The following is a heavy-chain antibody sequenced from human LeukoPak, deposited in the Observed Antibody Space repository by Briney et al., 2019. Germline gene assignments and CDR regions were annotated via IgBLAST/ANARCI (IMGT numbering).Heavy chain of an antibody. CDR1: GYTFTGYY. CDR2: INPNSGGT. V-gene: IGHV1-2*02. Sequence: ASVKVSCKASGYTFTGYYMHWVRQAPGQGLEWMGWINPNSGGTNYAQKFQGRVIMTRDTSISTAYMELSRLRSDDTAVYYGARDAPSYGDYNFDYWGQGTLVTVSS. J-gene: IGHJ4*02. CDR3: ARDAPSYGDYNFDY. D-gene: IGHD4-17*01.